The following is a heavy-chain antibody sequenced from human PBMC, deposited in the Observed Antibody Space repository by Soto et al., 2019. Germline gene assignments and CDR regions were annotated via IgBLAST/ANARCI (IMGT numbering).Heavy chain of an antibody. Sequence: EVQLVESGGGLVKPGGSLRLSCAASGFTFSSYSMNWVRQAPGKGLEWVSSISSSSSYIYYADSVKGRFTISRDNAKNSLYLQINSLRAEDTAVYYCARDLSQWVGAFDIWGQGTMVTVSS. CDR3: ARDLSQWVGAFDI. V-gene: IGHV3-21*01. CDR1: GFTFSSYS. CDR2: ISSSSSYI. D-gene: IGHD6-19*01. J-gene: IGHJ3*02.